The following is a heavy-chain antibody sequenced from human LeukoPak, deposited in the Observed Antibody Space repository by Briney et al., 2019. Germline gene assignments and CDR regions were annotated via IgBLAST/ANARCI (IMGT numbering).Heavy chain of an antibody. D-gene: IGHD1-26*01. CDR3: AADPTSGDAFDI. CDR1: GGTFSSYA. J-gene: IGHJ3*02. V-gene: IGHV1-69*13. Sequence: ASVKVSCKASGGTFSSYAISWVRQAPGQGLEWMGGIIPIFGTANYAQKFQGRVTITADESTSTAYMELSSLRSDDTAVYYCAADPTSGDAFDIWGQGTMVTVSS. CDR2: IIPIFGTA.